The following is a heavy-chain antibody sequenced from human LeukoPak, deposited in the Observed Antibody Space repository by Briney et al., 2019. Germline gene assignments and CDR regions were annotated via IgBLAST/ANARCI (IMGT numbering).Heavy chain of an antibody. CDR2: IYYSGST. CDR1: GGSISSGDYN. D-gene: IGHD3-10*01. J-gene: IGHJ4*02. CDR3: ARVSWRYGPEDSDY. V-gene: IGHV4-30-4*01. Sequence: SETLSLTCTVSGGSISSGDYNWNWIRQPPGKGLEWIGYIYYSGSTYYNPSLKSRVTISIDTSKNQFSLKLSSVTAADTAVYYCARVSWRYGPEDSDYWGQGTLVTVSS.